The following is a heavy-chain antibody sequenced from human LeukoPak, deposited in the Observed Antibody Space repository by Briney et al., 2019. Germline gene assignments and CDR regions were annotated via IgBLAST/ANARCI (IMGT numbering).Heavy chain of an antibody. D-gene: IGHD1-26*01. CDR3: ARGGSYLKDAFDV. CDR2: IYHSGST. J-gene: IGHJ3*01. V-gene: IGHV4-59*01. CDR1: GGSISSYY. Sequence: SETLSLACTVSGGSISSYYWSWIRQPPGKGLEWIGCIYHSGSTNYTPSLKSRATISVDTSKNQSSLKMSSVTAADTAVYYCARGGSYLKDAFDVWGQGTMVTVSS.